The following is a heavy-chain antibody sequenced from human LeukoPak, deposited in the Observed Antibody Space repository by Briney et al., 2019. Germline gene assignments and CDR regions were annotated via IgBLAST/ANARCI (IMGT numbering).Heavy chain of an antibody. D-gene: IGHD6-6*01. Sequence: GGSLRLSCAAPGFTFSSYWMSWVRQAPGKGLEWVANIKQDGSEKYYVDSVKGRFTISRDNAKNSLYLQMNSLRAEDTAVYYCARDYSSSSGIDYWGQGTLVTVSS. J-gene: IGHJ4*02. CDR3: ARDYSSSSGIDY. V-gene: IGHV3-7*01. CDR2: IKQDGSEK. CDR1: GFTFSSYW.